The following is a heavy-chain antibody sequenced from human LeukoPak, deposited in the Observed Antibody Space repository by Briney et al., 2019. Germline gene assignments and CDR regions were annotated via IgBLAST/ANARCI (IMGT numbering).Heavy chain of an antibody. CDR3: ARDFYYGYFDY. D-gene: IGHD2/OR15-2a*01. Sequence: PGGSLRLSCAASGFSFSSYDMNWVRQAPGKGLEWITYITISGSTIYYADSVKGRFTISRDNAKNPLYLQMNSLRAEDTAVYYCARDFYYGYFDYWGQGTLVTVSS. J-gene: IGHJ4*02. V-gene: IGHV3-48*03. CDR1: GFSFSSYD. CDR2: ITISGSTI.